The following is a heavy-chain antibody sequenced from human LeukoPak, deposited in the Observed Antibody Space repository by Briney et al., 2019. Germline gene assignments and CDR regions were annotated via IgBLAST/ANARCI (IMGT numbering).Heavy chain of an antibody. V-gene: IGHV5-10-1*01. CDR2: IGPSDSYI. CDR1: GYTFTTYW. Sequence: NHGESLKTSCKGSGYTFTTYWISWVRQMPGKGLEWMGRIGPSDSYINYSPSPQGHITISTDKSVSTVYLQWSSLQASDTAMYYCARHLFSSSPSDYWGQGTLVTVSS. J-gene: IGHJ4*02. CDR3: ARHLFSSSPSDY. D-gene: IGHD6-13*01.